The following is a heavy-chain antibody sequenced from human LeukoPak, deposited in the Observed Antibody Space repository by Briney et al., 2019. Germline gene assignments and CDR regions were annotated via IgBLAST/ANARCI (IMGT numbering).Heavy chain of an antibody. CDR3: ARDRTRYYYYSYMDV. V-gene: IGHV1-2*02. J-gene: IGHJ6*03. Sequence: ASVMVSCKTSEYTFTGYYMHWVRQAPGQGLEWMGWINPNSGDTNYAQKFQGRVTMTRDTSISTAYMELSRLRSDDTAVYYCARDRTRYYYYSYMDVWGKGTAVTISS. D-gene: IGHD1-14*01. CDR1: EYTFTGYY. CDR2: INPNSGDT.